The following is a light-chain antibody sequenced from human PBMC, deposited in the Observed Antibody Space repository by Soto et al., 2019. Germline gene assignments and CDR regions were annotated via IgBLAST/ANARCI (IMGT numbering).Light chain of an antibody. Sequence: QSALTQPPSASGSPGQSVTISCTGTSSDVGGYNSVSWYQHHPGKAPKLMIYVVSKRPSGVPDRFSGSKSGNTASLTVSGLQAEDEADYYCSSYAGSDVFVFGTGTKLTVL. CDR3: SSYAGSDVFV. CDR2: VVS. J-gene: IGLJ1*01. CDR1: SSDVGGYNS. V-gene: IGLV2-8*01.